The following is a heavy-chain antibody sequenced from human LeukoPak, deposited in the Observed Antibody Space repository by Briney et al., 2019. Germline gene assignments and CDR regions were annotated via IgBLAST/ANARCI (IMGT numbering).Heavy chain of an antibody. Sequence: ASVKVSRKASGYSFTGYEMDWVRQAPGQGLEWMGRINPNSGGTNYAQKFQGRVTMTRDTSISTVYMELSRLTSDDTAVYYCARDFMGSYESGGQGTLVTVSS. CDR3: ARDFMGSYES. CDR1: GYSFTGYE. D-gene: IGHD3-16*01. V-gene: IGHV1-2*06. CDR2: INPNSGGT. J-gene: IGHJ4*02.